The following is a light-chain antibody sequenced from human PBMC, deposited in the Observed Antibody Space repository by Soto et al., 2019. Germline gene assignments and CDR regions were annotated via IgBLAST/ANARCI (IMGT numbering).Light chain of an antibody. CDR1: QSINSE. Sequence: EIVMTQSPATLSLSPGERAALSCRASQSINSELAWYQQKPGQPPRLLIYGASTSATGVPARFTDSESGSEFTLTISGIQSEDFAVYYCQQGHNWPLTFGQGTRLEI. CDR3: QQGHNWPLT. CDR2: GAS. V-gene: IGKV3-15*01. J-gene: IGKJ2*01.